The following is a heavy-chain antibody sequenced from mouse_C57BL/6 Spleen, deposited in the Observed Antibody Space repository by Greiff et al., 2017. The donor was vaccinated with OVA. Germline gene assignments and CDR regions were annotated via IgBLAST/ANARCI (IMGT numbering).Heavy chain of an antibody. CDR2: IYWDDDK. CDR3: ARNYDYERGFAY. CDR1: GFSLSTSGMG. J-gene: IGHJ3*01. Sequence: QVQLKESGPGILQSSQTLSLTCSFSGFSLSTSGMGVSWIRQPSGKGLEWLAHIYWDDDKRYNPSLKSRLTISKDTSRNQVFLKITSVDTADTATYYCARNYDYERGFAYWGQGTLVTVSA. V-gene: IGHV8-12*01. D-gene: IGHD2-4*01.